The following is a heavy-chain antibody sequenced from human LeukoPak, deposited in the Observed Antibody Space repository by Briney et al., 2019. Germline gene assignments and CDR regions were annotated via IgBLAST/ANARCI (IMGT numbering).Heavy chain of an antibody. D-gene: IGHD1-7*01. CDR3: ARHGIEGTTPYVDY. CDR1: GYRFTTYW. J-gene: IGHJ4*02. Sequence: GESLKISCKASGYRFTTYWIAWVRQMPGKGLEWMGIIYPSDSDSRYSPSFQGQVTISADKSISTAYLQWSSLKASDTAMYYCARHGIEGTTPYVDYWGQGTLVTVSS. CDR2: IYPSDSDS. V-gene: IGHV5-51*01.